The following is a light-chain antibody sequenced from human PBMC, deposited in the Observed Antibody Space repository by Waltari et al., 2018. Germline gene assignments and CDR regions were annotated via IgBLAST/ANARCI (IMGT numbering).Light chain of an antibody. CDR3: SSYTGIRSVI. V-gene: IGLV2-8*01. CDR2: EVN. Sequence: SALTQPPSASGSRGQPVPIPCPGSSRDVGRYIHVSWYQQHPGKAPRLIIYEVNKRPSGVPVRFSGSKSGNTASLTVSGLQSEDEAVYFCSSYTGIRSVIFGGGTHLSVL. J-gene: IGLJ2*01. CDR1: SRDVGRYIH.